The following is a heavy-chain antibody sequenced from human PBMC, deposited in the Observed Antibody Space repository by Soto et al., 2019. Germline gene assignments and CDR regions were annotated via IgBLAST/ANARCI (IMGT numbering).Heavy chain of an antibody. Sequence: SETLSLTCTVSGGSISSSSYYWGWIRQPPGKGLEWIGSIYYSGSTYYNPSLKSRVTISVDTSKNQFSLKLSSVTAADTAVYYCAGCPGYSSGLDAFDIWGQGTMVTVSS. D-gene: IGHD6-19*01. CDR1: GGSISSSSYY. V-gene: IGHV4-39*01. J-gene: IGHJ3*02. CDR2: IYYSGST. CDR3: AGCPGYSSGLDAFDI.